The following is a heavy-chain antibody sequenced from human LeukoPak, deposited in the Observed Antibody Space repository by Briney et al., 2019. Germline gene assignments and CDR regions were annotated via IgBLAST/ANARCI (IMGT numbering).Heavy chain of an antibody. CDR2: INHSGST. V-gene: IGHV4-34*01. Sequence: PSETLSLTCAVYGGSFSGYYWSWIRQPPGKGLEWIGEINHSGSTNYNPSLKSRATISVDTSKNQFSLKLSSVTAADTAVYYCARGVDAFDIWGQGTMVTVSS. J-gene: IGHJ3*02. CDR1: GGSFSGYY. CDR3: ARGVDAFDI.